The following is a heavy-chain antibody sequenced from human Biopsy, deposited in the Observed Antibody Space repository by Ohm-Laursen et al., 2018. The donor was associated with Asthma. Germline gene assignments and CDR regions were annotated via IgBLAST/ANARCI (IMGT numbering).Heavy chain of an antibody. Sequence: ASVKVSCKISGYSLTALSMHWVRQAPGQGLEWMGGHDHEEGGTVNARRFQGRVTITEDTSTDTAYMELSSLSSDDTAVYYCASDFPKDYVRYNFQFWGQGTLVTVSS. CDR2: HDHEEGGT. J-gene: IGHJ4*02. V-gene: IGHV1-24*01. CDR1: GYSLTALS. D-gene: IGHD4-17*01. CDR3: ASDFPKDYVRYNFQF.